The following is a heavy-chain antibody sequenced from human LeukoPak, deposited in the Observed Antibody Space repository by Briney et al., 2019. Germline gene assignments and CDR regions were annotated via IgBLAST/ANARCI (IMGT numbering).Heavy chain of an antibody. CDR3: ARDLSGYSYEGPWDAFDI. D-gene: IGHD5-18*01. V-gene: IGHV1-69*05. J-gene: IGHJ3*02. CDR2: IIPIFGTA. CDR1: GGTFSSYA. Sequence: SVKVPCKASGGTFSSYAISWVRQAPGQGLEWMGGIIPIFGTANYAQKFQGRVTITTDESTSTAYMDLSSLRSEDTAVYYCARDLSGYSYEGPWDAFDIWGQGRMVTVSS.